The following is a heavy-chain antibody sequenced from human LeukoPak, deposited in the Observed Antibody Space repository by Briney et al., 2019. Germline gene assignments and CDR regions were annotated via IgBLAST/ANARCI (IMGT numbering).Heavy chain of an antibody. CDR3: AKAQSSYDFWSGPFDY. CDR2: ISWNSGSI. J-gene: IGHJ4*02. V-gene: IGHV3-9*03. CDR1: GFTFDDYA. Sequence: PGGSLRLSCAASGFTFDDYAMHWVRQAPGKGLEWVSGISWNSGSIGYADSVKGRFTISRDNAKNSLYLQMNSLRAEDMALYYCAKAQSSYDFWSGPFDYWGQGTLVTVSS. D-gene: IGHD3-3*01.